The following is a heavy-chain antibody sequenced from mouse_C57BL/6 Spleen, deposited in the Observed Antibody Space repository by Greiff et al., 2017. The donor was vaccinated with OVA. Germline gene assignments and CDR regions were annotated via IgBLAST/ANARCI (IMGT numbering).Heavy chain of an antibody. Sequence: QVQLQQSGAELVMPGASVKLSCKASGYTFTSYWMHWVKQRPGQGLEWIGEIDPSDSYTNYNQKFKGKSTLTVDKSSSTAYMQLSSLTSEDSAVYYCARSSPSAMDYWGQGTSVTVSS. CDR2: IDPSDSYT. J-gene: IGHJ4*01. V-gene: IGHV1-69*01. CDR3: ARSSPSAMDY. CDR1: GYTFTSYW.